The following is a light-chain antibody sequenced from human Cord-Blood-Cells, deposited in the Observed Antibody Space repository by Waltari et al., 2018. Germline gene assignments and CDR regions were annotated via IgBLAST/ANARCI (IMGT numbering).Light chain of an antibody. J-gene: IGLJ3*02. CDR3: CSYAGSSTFV. CDR1: SSDVGSYNL. Sequence: QSALTQPASVSGSPGQSITISCTGNSSDVGSYNLVSWYQQHPGKAPKLMIYEGSKRPLGVSNRFSGSKSGNTASLTISGLQAEDEADYYCCSYAGSSTFVFGGGTKLTVL. V-gene: IGLV2-23*03. CDR2: EGS.